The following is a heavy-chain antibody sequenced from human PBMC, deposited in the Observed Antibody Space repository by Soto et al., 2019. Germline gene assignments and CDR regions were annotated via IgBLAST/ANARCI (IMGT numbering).Heavy chain of an antibody. CDR1: GFTFSSYS. Sequence: GGSLRLSCAASGFTFSSYSMNWVRQAPGKGLEWVSSISSSSSYIYYADSVKGRFTISRDNAKNSLYLQMNSLRAEDTAVYYCARDLSQRFLEGLSDYYYYYMDVWGKGTTVTVSS. J-gene: IGHJ6*03. CDR2: ISSSSSYI. V-gene: IGHV3-21*01. CDR3: ARDLSQRFLEGLSDYYYYYMDV. D-gene: IGHD3-3*01.